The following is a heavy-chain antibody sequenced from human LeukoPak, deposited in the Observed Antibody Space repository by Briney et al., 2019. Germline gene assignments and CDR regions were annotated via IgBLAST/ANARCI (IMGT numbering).Heavy chain of an antibody. CDR2: INHSGST. J-gene: IGHJ6*03. Sequence: TSETLSLTCAVYGGSFSGYYWSWIRQPPGKGLEWIGEINHSGSTNYNPSLKSRVTISVDTSKDQFSLKLSSVTAADTAVYYCARNYSSSWYSYYYYYYMDVWGKGTTVTVSS. V-gene: IGHV4-34*01. CDR1: GGSFSGYY. D-gene: IGHD6-13*01. CDR3: ARNYSSSWYSYYYYYYMDV.